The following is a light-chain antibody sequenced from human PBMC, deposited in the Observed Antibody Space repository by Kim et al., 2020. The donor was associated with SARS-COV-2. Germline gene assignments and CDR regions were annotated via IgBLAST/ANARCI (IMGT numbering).Light chain of an antibody. Sequence: SVSPGQTPTVTCSGVEWGDKFVYWYQQRPGRSPVVVIYQDTKRPSGIPERFSGSNSVSTATLTISGTQSLDEADYFCQAWDSSSAIFGGGTKVTVL. J-gene: IGLJ6*01. V-gene: IGLV3-1*01. CDR2: QDT. CDR3: QAWDSSSAI. CDR1: EWGDKF.